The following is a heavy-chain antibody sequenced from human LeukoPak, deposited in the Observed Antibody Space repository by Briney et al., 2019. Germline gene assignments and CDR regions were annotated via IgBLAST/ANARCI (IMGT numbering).Heavy chain of an antibody. J-gene: IGHJ5*02. V-gene: IGHV4-59*12. CDR3: ARRRPWDIVVVVPATSNWFDP. CDR1: GGSISSYY. Sequence: SETLSLTCTVSGGSISSYYWSWIRQPPGKGLDWIGYIFYSGSTNYNPSLKSRVTISVDTSKNQFSLKLSSVTAADTAVYYCARRRPWDIVVVVPATSNWFDPWGQGTLVTVSS. CDR2: IFYSGST. D-gene: IGHD2-15*01.